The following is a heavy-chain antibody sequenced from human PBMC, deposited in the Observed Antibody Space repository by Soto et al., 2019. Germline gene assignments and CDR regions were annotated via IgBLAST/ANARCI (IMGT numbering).Heavy chain of an antibody. CDR2: ISYDGSNK. CDR1: GFTFRSYA. V-gene: IGHV3-30-3*01. CDR3: AREEGGYSYGYDAFDI. D-gene: IGHD5-18*01. J-gene: IGHJ3*02. Sequence: ESGGGVVQPGRSLRLSCAASGFTFRSYAMHWVRQAPGKGLEWVAVISYDGSNKYYADSVKGRFTISRDNSKNTLYLQMNSLRAEDTAVYYCAREEGGYSYGYDAFDIWGQGTMVTVSS.